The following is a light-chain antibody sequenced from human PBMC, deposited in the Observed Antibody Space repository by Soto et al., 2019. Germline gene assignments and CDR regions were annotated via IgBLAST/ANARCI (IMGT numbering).Light chain of an antibody. Sequence: QSVLTQPRSVSGSPGQSVTISCTGTSSDVGGHNSVSWYQQHPGKAPKLMIYDVSKRPSGVPDRFSGSKSGNTASLTISGLQAEDEADYYCCSYAGSYTYVFGTGTKLTVL. J-gene: IGLJ1*01. CDR2: DVS. CDR3: CSYAGSYTYV. V-gene: IGLV2-11*01. CDR1: SSDVGGHNS.